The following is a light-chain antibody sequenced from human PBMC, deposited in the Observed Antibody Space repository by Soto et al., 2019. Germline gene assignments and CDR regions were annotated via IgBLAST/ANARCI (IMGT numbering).Light chain of an antibody. CDR3: SSYTSSGTLV. Sequence: QSVLTQPASVSGSPGQSITVSCTGTNSDLGGYNYVSWYQHHPGKAPKLMIYEVSNRPSGVSNRFSGPKSGNTASLAISGLQAEDEADYYCSSYTSSGTLVFGTGTKVTVL. CDR2: EVS. J-gene: IGLJ1*01. CDR1: NSDLGGYNY. V-gene: IGLV2-14*01.